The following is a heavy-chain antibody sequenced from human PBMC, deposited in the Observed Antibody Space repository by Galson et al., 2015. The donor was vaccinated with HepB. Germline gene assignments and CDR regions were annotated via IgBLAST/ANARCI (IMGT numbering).Heavy chain of an antibody. CDR3: ARDWVYGAFDI. D-gene: IGHD2/OR15-2a*01. CDR2: ISYDGSNK. J-gene: IGHJ3*02. CDR1: GFTFSSYA. V-gene: IGHV3-30*04. Sequence: SLRLSCAASGFTFSSYAMHWVRQAPGKGLEWVAVISYDGSNKYYADSVKGRFTISRDNSKNTLYLQMNSLRAEDTAVYYCARDWVYGAFDIWGQGTMVTVSS.